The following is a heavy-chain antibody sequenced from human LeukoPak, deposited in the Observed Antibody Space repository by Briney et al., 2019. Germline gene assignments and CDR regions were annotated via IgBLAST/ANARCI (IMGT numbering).Heavy chain of an antibody. CDR1: GFTFSSYS. Sequence: GGSLRLSCVASGFTFSSYSMNWVRQAPGKGLEWVSSISSSSSYIYYADSVKGRFTISRDNAKNSLYLQMNSLRAEDTAVYYCARAKIDYGDYGYFQHWGQGTLVTVSS. V-gene: IGHV3-21*01. J-gene: IGHJ1*01. D-gene: IGHD4-17*01. CDR2: ISSSSSYI. CDR3: ARAKIDYGDYGYFQH.